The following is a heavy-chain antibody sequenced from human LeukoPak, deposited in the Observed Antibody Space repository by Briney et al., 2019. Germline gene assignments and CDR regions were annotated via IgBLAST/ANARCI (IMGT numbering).Heavy chain of an antibody. CDR3: ARRDFYGSGSLFDY. CDR1: GYSFTSYW. J-gene: IGHJ4*02. Sequence: PGGSLRLSCAASGYSFTSYWIGWVRQMPGKGLEWMGIIYPGDSDTRYSPSFQGQVTISADKSISTAYLQWSSLKASDTAMYYCARRDFYGSGSLFDYWGQGTLVTVSS. D-gene: IGHD3-10*01. CDR2: IYPGDSDT. V-gene: IGHV5-51*01.